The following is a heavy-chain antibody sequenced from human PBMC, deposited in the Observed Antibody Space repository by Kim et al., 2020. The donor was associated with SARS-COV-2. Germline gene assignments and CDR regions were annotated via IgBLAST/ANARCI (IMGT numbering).Heavy chain of an antibody. CDR1: GGSISSYY. Sequence: SETLSLTCTVSGGSISSYYWSWIRQPPGKGLEWIGYIYHSGSTNYNPSLKSRVTISVDTSKNQFSLKLSSVTAADTAVYYCAREGYDILTGYYTDGFDPWGQGTLVTVSS. V-gene: IGHV4-59*13. CDR2: IYHSGST. J-gene: IGHJ5*02. CDR3: AREGYDILTGYYTDGFDP. D-gene: IGHD3-9*01.